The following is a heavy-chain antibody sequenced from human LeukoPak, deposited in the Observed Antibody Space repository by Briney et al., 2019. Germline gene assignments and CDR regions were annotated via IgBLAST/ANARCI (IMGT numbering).Heavy chain of an antibody. D-gene: IGHD3-10*01. CDR1: GYTFTSYD. CDR2: MNPNSGNT. CDR3: ARGYLWFGELYFDY. J-gene: IGHJ4*02. Sequence: ASVKVSCKASGYTFTSYDINWVRQATGQGLEWMGWMNPNSGNTGYAQKFQGRVTKTRNTSISTAYMELSSLRSEDTAVYYCARGYLWFGELYFDYWGQGTLVTVSS. V-gene: IGHV1-8*01.